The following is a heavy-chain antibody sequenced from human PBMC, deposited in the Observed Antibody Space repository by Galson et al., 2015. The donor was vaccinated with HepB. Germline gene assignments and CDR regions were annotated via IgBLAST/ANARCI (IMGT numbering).Heavy chain of an antibody. Sequence: SCKASGYTFTSYYMHWVRQAPGQGLEWMGIINPSGGSTSYAQKLQGRVTMTRDTSTSTVYMELSSLRSEDTAVYYCARDKLGGGADYWGQGTLVTVSS. CDR1: GYTFTSYY. CDR3: ARDKLGGGADY. V-gene: IGHV1-46*04. J-gene: IGHJ4*02. CDR2: INPSGGST. D-gene: IGHD3-16*01.